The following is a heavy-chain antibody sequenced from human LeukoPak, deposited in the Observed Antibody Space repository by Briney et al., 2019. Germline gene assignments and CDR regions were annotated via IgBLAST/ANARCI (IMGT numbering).Heavy chain of an antibody. CDR2: ISGSGGST. CDR3: AKDQQWLGTFDY. D-gene: IGHD6-19*01. CDR1: GFTFSSYA. J-gene: IGHJ4*02. Sequence: GGSLRLSCAASGFTFSSYAMSWVRQAPGKGLEWVSAISGSGGSTYYADSVKGRFTISRDDSKNTLYLQMNSLRAEDTAVYYCAKDQQWLGTFDYWGQGTLVTVSS. V-gene: IGHV3-23*01.